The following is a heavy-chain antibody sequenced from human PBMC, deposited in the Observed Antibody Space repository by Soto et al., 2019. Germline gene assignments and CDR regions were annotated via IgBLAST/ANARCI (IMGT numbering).Heavy chain of an antibody. CDR1: AGTFDTYS. CDR3: ARTGSFDY. V-gene: IGHV1-69*02. CDR2: TIPAIDLI. J-gene: IGHJ4*02. Sequence: QVQLVQSGAEVKKPGASVKVSCKASAGTFDTYSIMWVRQAPGQGLEWMGRTIPAIDLINYAQKFQGRFTITVDKSTTTVYMELRSLRYEDTAIYYCARTGSFDYWGQGTPVTVSS. D-gene: IGHD3-10*01.